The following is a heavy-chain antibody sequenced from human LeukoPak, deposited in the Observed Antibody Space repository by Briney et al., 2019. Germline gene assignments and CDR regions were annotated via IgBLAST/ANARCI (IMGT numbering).Heavy chain of an antibody. CDR3: ARQDDSSGYYYGAFDI. V-gene: IGHV5-51*01. J-gene: IGHJ3*02. D-gene: IGHD3-22*01. CDR1: GYSFTSYW. CDR2: IYPGDSDT. Sequence: GESLKISCKGSGYSFTSYWIGWVRQMPGKGLEWMGIIYPGDSDTRYSPSFQGQVTISADKSISTAYLQWSSLKASDTAMYYCARQDDSSGYYYGAFDIWGQGTMVTVSS.